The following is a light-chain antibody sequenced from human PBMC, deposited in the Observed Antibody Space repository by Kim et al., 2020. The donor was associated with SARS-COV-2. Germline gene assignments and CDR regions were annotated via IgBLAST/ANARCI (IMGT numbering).Light chain of an antibody. V-gene: IGKV4-1*01. CDR1: QSRLRSADNKNY. CDR3: HQSYSIPRT. Sequence: ATINCESRQSRLRSADNKNYLAWYQQRPGQPPKLLISWASARESGVPDRFSGSGSGTHFTLTISSLQTEDVAVYFCHQSYSIPRTFGQGTKVDIK. J-gene: IGKJ1*01. CDR2: WAS.